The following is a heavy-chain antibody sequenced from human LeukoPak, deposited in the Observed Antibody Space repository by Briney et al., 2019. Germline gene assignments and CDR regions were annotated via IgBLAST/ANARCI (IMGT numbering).Heavy chain of an antibody. J-gene: IGHJ4*02. Sequence: ASVKVSCKASGYTFTGYYMHWVRQAPGQGLEWMGWIYPNSGGTNYAQKFQGRVTMTRDTSISTAYMGLSGLRSDDTAVYYCARAGSAASFDYWGQGTLVTVSS. D-gene: IGHD2-2*01. CDR2: IYPNSGGT. CDR1: GYTFTGYY. CDR3: ARAGSAASFDY. V-gene: IGHV1-2*02.